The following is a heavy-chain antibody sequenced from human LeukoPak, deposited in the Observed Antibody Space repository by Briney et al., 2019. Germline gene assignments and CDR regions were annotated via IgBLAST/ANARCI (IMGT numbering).Heavy chain of an antibody. J-gene: IGHJ4*02. V-gene: IGHV4-34*01. Sequence: SQTLSLTCAVYGGSFSGYYWSWIRQPPGKGLEWIGEINHRGSTNYNPSLKSRVTISVDTSKNQFSLKLSSVTAADTAVYYCARALIYDSSGYQDYWGQGTLVTVSS. CDR1: GGSFSGYY. D-gene: IGHD3-22*01. CDR2: INHRGST. CDR3: ARALIYDSSGYQDY.